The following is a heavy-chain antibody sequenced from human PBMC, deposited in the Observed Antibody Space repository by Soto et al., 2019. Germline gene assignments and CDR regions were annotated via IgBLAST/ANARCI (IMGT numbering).Heavy chain of an antibody. J-gene: IGHJ6*02. D-gene: IGHD6-13*01. CDR3: ARLTIAAAGIDYYDMDV. CDR1: GGSISSNNW. V-gene: IGHV4-4*02. Sequence: SETLSLTCAVSGGSISSNNWWTWVRQPPGKGLEWIGEISHSGSTNYNPSLKSRVTISVDMSKNQFSLNLSSVTAADTAVYYCARLTIAAAGIDYYDMDVWGQGTTVTVS. CDR2: ISHSGST.